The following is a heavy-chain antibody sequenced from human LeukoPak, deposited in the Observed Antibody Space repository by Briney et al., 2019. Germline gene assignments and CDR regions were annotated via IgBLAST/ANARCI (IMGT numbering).Heavy chain of an antibody. D-gene: IGHD1-26*01. V-gene: IGHV3-30-3*01. J-gene: IGHJ4*02. CDR2: ISYDGSNK. Sequence: GGSLRLSCAASGFTFSSYAMHWVRQAPGKGLEWVAVISYDGSNKYYADSVKGRFTISRDNSKNTLYLQMNSLRAEDTAVYYCARIPTLSSGGYERGHQSDYWGQGTLVTVSS. CDR3: ARIPTLSSGGYERGHQSDY. CDR1: GFTFSSYA.